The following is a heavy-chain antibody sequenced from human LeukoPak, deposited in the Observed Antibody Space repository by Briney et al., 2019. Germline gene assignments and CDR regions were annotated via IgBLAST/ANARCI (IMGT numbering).Heavy chain of an antibody. CDR2: ISGSGGST. V-gene: IGHV3-23*01. D-gene: IGHD2-2*01. J-gene: IGHJ4*02. Sequence: PGGSLRLSCAASGFTFGSYAMSWVRQAPGKGLEWVSAISGSGGSTYCADSVKGRFTISRDNSKNTLYLQMNSLRAEDTALYCCAKDCTSTNCYVDYWGQGTLVTVSS. CDR1: GFTFGSYA. CDR3: AKDCTSTNCYVDY.